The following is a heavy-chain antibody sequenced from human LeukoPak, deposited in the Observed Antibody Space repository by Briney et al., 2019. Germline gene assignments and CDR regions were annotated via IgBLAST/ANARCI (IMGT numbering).Heavy chain of an antibody. J-gene: IGHJ3*02. Sequence: ASVKVSCKASGYTFNTYGISWVRQAPGQGLEWMGWISAYNDNTNYAQKLQGRVTVTRDTSTSTAYMELRSLRSDDTAAYYCAREGCSSTRCYLRAFDIWGQGTMVTVSS. CDR2: ISAYNDNT. CDR3: AREGCSSTRCYLRAFDI. D-gene: IGHD2-2*01. V-gene: IGHV1-18*04. CDR1: GYTFNTYG.